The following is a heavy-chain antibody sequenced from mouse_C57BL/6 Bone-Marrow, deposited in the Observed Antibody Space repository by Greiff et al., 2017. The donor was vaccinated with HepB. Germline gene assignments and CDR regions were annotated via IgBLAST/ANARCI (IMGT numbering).Heavy chain of an antibody. Sequence: EVQLMESGGGLVQPKGSLKLSCAASGFSFNTYAMNWVRQAPGKGLEWVARIRSKSNNYATYYADSVKDRFTISRDDSESMLYLQMNNLKTEDTAMYYCVIHEGYGTGFDYWGQGTTLTVSS. D-gene: IGHD1-1*01. J-gene: IGHJ2*01. CDR1: GFSFNTYA. V-gene: IGHV10-1*01. CDR3: VIHEGYGTGFDY. CDR2: IRSKSNNYAT.